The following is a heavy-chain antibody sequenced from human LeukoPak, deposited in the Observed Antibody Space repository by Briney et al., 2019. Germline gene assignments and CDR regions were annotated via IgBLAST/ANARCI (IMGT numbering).Heavy chain of an antibody. Sequence: GGSLRLSCLASGFTFSDYNFNWVRQAPGKGLEWVSSINGGSTHKFYGDSVKGRFTISRDNAKRSLYLEMNSLRAENTAVYYCASPLRLLYGMDVWGQGTTVTVSS. CDR1: GFTFSDYN. D-gene: IGHD1-26*01. CDR3: ASPLRLLYGMDV. CDR2: INGGSTHK. V-gene: IGHV3-21*04. J-gene: IGHJ6*02.